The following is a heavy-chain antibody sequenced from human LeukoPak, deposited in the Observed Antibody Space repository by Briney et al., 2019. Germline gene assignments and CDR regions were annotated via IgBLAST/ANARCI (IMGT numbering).Heavy chain of an antibody. CDR1: GGSISSGTCC. D-gene: IGHD3-22*01. CDR3: ARLPRYSDRSGSED. Sequence: KASETLCPTCTVSGGSISSGTCCWGWIRQPPGKGLEWIGIVHYSGITDYSPSLKSRVTISVDTSKSQFSLKLSSVTAADTAVYYCARLPRYSDRSGSEDWGQGTLVTVSS. J-gene: IGHJ4*02. CDR2: VHYSGIT. V-gene: IGHV4-39*01.